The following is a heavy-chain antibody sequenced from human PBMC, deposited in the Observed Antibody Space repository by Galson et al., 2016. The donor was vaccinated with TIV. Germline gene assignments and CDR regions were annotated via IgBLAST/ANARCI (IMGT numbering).Heavy chain of an antibody. V-gene: IGHV1-2*04. CDR3: AIDSGYTSGSDY. CDR2: INPNTGGT. J-gene: IGHJ4*02. D-gene: IGHD6-19*01. Sequence: SVKVSCKASGYTFSDYYMHWVRQAPGQRLEGMGWINPNTGGTQYEPKFQGWVSLTRDTYINTDYIELRKIKYDDTAVSYCAIDSGYTSGSDYWGPGTQVTVSS. CDR1: GYTFSDYY.